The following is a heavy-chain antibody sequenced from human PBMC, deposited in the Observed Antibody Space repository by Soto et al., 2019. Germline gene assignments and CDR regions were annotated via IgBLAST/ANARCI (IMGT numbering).Heavy chain of an antibody. D-gene: IGHD3-22*01. V-gene: IGHV1-69*06. J-gene: IGHJ6*02. CDR1: GGTFSSYA. CDR2: IIPIFGTA. CDR3: ARIYYYDSSGRIPYGMDV. Sequence: SVKVSCKASGGTFSSYAISWVRQAPGQGLEWMGGIIPIFGTANYAQKSQGRVTITADKSTSTAYMELSSLRSEDTAVYYCARIYYYDSSGRIPYGMDVWGQGTTVTVSS.